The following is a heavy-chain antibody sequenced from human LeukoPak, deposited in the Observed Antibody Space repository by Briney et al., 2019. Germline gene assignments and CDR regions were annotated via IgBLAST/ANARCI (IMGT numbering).Heavy chain of an antibody. CDR2: ITSSSSYI. J-gene: IGHJ4*02. Sequence: GGSLRLSCAASGFTFSSYNMNWVRQAPGKGLEWVSSITSSSSYIFYADSVKGRFTISRDNAKNSLYLQLNDLRAEDTAVYYCARYSGIYRDYWGQGTLVTVSS. D-gene: IGHD1-26*01. CDR3: ARYSGIYRDY. V-gene: IGHV3-21*01. CDR1: GFTFSSYN.